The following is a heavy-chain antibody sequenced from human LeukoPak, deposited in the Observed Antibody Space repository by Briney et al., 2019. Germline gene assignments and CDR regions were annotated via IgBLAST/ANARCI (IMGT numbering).Heavy chain of an antibody. CDR3: ASTYGGGYYYYYMDV. D-gene: IGHD2/OR15-2a*01. J-gene: IGHJ6*03. CDR1: GGTFSSYA. Sequence: GASVKVSCKASGGTFSSYAISWVRQAPGQGLEWMGRIIPIFGTANYAQKFQGRVTITTDESTSTAYMELSSLRSEDTAVCYCASTYGGGYYYYYMDVWGKGTTVTVSS. CDR2: IIPIFGTA. V-gene: IGHV1-69*05.